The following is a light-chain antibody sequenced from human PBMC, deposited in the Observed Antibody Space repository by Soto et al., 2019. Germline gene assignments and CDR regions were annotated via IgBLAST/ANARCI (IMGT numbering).Light chain of an antibody. J-gene: IGKJ1*01. CDR1: QSVLYSSSNKNY. CDR2: WAS. Sequence: DIVMTQSPDSLAVSLGERATINCKSSQSVLYSSSNKNYLAWYQQKPGQPPKLLIYWASTRESGVPDRFSGSGSGTDFTLTINRLQAEDVAVYYCQQYCSTPWTFGQGTKVEIK. V-gene: IGKV4-1*01. CDR3: QQYCSTPWT.